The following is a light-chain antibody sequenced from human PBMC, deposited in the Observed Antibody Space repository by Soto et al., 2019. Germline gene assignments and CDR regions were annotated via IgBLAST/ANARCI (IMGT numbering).Light chain of an antibody. CDR3: QQYDNLPLP. V-gene: IGKV1-33*01. CDR2: DAS. CDR1: QDISNY. Sequence: DIQMTLSPSSLSASVGDRVTITCQASQDISNYLNWYQQKPGKAPKLLIYDASNLETGVPSRFSGSGSGTDFTFTISSLQPEDIATYYCQQYDNLPLPFGGGTKVEIK. J-gene: IGKJ4*01.